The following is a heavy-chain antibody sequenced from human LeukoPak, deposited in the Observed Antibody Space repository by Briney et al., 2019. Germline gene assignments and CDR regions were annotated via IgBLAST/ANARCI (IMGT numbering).Heavy chain of an antibody. D-gene: IGHD3-22*01. Sequence: GGSLRLSCAASGFTFDDYGMSWVRQAPGKGLEWVSGINWNGGSTGYADSVKGRFTISRDNAKNSLYLQMNSLRAEDTALYYCARVGHDSGGYAFDIWGQGTMVTVSS. CDR3: ARVGHDSGGYAFDI. CDR1: GFTFDDYG. CDR2: INWNGGST. V-gene: IGHV3-20*04. J-gene: IGHJ3*02.